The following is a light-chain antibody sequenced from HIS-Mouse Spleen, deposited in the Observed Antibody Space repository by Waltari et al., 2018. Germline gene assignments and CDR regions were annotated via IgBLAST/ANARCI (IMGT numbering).Light chain of an antibody. CDR2: DAS. J-gene: IGKJ1*01. Sequence: EIVLTQSPATLSLSPGEIATLSCRASQSVSSYLAWYQRKPGQAPRLLIYDASNRATGIPARFSGSGSGTDFTLTISSLEPEDFAVYYCQQRSNWPWTFGQGTKVEIK. CDR1: QSVSSY. CDR3: QQRSNWPWT. V-gene: IGKV3-11*01.